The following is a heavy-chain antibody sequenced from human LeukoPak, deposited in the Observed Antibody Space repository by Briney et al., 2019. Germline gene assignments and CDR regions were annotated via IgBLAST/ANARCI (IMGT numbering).Heavy chain of an antibody. Sequence: EPSLRLSCSSSGFTFSSYAMSSVRQTPGKGLERVSAISGSGGSTYYAGSVKGRFTISRDNSKNTLYLQMDSLRAEDTAVYYCATVPGGRSYFDSWGQGTLVTVSS. D-gene: IGHD3-10*01. CDR2: ISGSGGST. CDR3: ATVPGGRSYFDS. J-gene: IGHJ4*02. V-gene: IGHV3-23*01. CDR1: GFTFSSYA.